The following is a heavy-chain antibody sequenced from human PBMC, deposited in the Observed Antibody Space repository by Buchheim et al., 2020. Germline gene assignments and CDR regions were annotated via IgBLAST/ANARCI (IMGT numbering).Heavy chain of an antibody. J-gene: IGHJ4*02. CDR1: RFRFSDYS. D-gene: IGHD3-22*01. CDR2: ISSSGSTI. V-gene: IGHV3-48*04. CDR3: ARESYYDSSGYYLGLDY. Sequence: EVQLVESGGDFIQPGGSLRLSCAASRFRFSDYSMNWVRQAPGKGLEWVSYISSSGSTIYYADSVKGRFTISRDNAKNSLYLQMNSLRAEDTAVYYCARESYYDSSGYYLGLDYWGQGTL.